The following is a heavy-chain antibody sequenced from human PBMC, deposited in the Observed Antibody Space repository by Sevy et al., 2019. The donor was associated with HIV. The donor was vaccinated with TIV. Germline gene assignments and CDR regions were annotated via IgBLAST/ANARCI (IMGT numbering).Heavy chain of an antibody. D-gene: IGHD1-1*01. CDR3: ARGHNWNINFDY. CDR1: GYTFTSYG. CDR2: ISPYNGKT. Sequence: ASVKVSCKASGYTFTSYGISWVRQAPGQGLEWMGWISPYNGKTNYALKLQGRVTMTTDTSTSTAYMEVRSLRSDDTAVYYCARGHNWNINFDYWGHGTLVTVSS. V-gene: IGHV1-18*01. J-gene: IGHJ4*01.